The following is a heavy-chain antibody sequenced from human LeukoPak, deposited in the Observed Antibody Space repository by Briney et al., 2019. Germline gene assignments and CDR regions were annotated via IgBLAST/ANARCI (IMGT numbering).Heavy chain of an antibody. V-gene: IGHV3-53*01. CDR3: ATDYCYDSSKNYAYDI. CDR1: GFTFSSYW. Sequence: GGSLRLSCAASGFTFSSYWMSWVRQAPGKGLEWVSVIYRGGSTYYADSVKGRFTISRDNSKNTLYLQMNNLRADDTAVYYCATDYCYDSSKNYAYDIWGQGTMVTVSS. J-gene: IGHJ3*02. D-gene: IGHD3-22*01. CDR2: IYRGGST.